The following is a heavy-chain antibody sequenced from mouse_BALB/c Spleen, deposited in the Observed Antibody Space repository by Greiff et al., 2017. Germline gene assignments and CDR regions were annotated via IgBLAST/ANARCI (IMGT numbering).Heavy chain of an antibody. CDR1: GFSLTSYG. V-gene: IGHV2-9*02. J-gene: IGHJ4*01. CDR3: ARGVSPSMDY. Sequence: VKVVESGPGLVAPSQSLSITCTVSGFSLTSYGVHWVRQPPGKGLEWLGVIWAGGSTNYNSALMSRLSISKDNSKSQVFLKMNSLQTDDTAMYYCARGVSPSMDYWGQGTSVTVSS. CDR2: IWAGGST.